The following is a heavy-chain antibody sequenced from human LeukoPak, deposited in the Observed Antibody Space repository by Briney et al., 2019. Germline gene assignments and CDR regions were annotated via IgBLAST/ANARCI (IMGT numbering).Heavy chain of an antibody. Sequence: SETLSLTCTVSGGSVSSGSYYWSWIRQPPGKGLEWIGYIYYSGSTNYNPSLKSRVTISVDTSKNQFSLKLSSVTAADTAVYYCARAPRGYCSSTSCYAYFDYWGQGTLVTVSS. D-gene: IGHD2-2*01. V-gene: IGHV4-61*01. J-gene: IGHJ4*02. CDR2: IYYSGST. CDR1: GGSVSSGSYY. CDR3: ARAPRGYCSSTSCYAYFDY.